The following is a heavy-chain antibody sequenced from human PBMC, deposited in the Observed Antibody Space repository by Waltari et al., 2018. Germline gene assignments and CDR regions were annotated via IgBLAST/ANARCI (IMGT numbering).Heavy chain of an antibody. Sequence: QITLKESGPTLMKPTQTLTLTCAFSGFSLPTGSVAVGWILQPPGKAPQWLALLYENDDKKYSPALRSRLTITKDSSENQVVLTMTNVDPVDTATYYCAHRYFSNFDYWGQGTLVTVSS. CDR1: GFSLPTGSVA. V-gene: IGHV2-5*01. CDR3: AHRYFSNFDY. D-gene: IGHD3-9*01. CDR2: LYENDDK. J-gene: IGHJ4*02.